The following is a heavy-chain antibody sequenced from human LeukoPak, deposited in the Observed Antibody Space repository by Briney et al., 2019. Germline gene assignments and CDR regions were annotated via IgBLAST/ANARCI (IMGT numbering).Heavy chain of an antibody. CDR2: ISGSGGST. V-gene: IGHV3-23*01. D-gene: IGHD6-19*01. CDR1: GFTFRSYA. Sequence: GGSLRLSCAASGFTFRSYAMSWVRQAPGKGLEWVSAISGSGGSTDYADSVKGRFTISRDNSKNTLYMQMNSLRAEDTAVYYCARDPIGVAGTRHDYWGQGTLVTDSS. CDR3: ARDPIGVAGTRHDY. J-gene: IGHJ4*02.